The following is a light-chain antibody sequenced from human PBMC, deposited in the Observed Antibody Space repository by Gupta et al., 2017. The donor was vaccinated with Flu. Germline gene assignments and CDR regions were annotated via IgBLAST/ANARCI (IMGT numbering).Light chain of an antibody. CDR3: QQRSNWYT. V-gene: IGKV3-11*01. J-gene: IGKJ2*01. CDR2: DAS. CDR1: QSVSRY. Sequence: EIVLTQSPATLSLSPGERATLSCRASQSVSRYLAWYQQKPGQAPRLLIYDASSRATGIPARFSGSGSGTDFTLTISSLEPEDFAVYYCQQRSNWYTFGQGTKMEIE.